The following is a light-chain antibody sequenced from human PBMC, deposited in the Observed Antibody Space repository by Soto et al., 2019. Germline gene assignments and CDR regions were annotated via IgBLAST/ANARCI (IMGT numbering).Light chain of an antibody. CDR3: VAWDDSLSGYV. CDR2: RGN. CDR1: SSNIGRDY. Sequence: QSALTQPASVSGTPGQRVNISCSGSSSNIGRDYVYWYQQFPGTAPKLLIYRGNQRPSGVPDRFSGSKSGTSASLAISGLRSDDESDYYCVAWDDSLSGYVFGTGTKLTVL. J-gene: IGLJ1*01. V-gene: IGLV1-47*01.